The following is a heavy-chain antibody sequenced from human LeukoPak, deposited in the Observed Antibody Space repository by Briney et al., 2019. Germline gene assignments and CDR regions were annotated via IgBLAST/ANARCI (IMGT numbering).Heavy chain of an antibody. CDR1: GGSISSYS. V-gene: IGHV4-59*01. J-gene: IGHJ3*02. CDR3: ARDTRTIYAFDI. D-gene: IGHD5-24*01. CDR2: IYSRGST. Sequence: SETLSLTCTVSGGSISSYSWNWIRQPPGKGLEWIGYIYSRGSTKYNPSLTSRVTISVDTSKNQFSLKLSSVTAADTAVYYCARDTRTIYAFDIWGQGALVTVSS.